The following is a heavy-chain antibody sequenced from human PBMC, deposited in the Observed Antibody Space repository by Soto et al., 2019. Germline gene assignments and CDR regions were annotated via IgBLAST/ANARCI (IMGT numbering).Heavy chain of an antibody. D-gene: IGHD6-6*01. Sequence: QVQLQQWGAGLLKPSETLSLTCAVYCGSFSGYYWSWIRQPPGKGLEWIGEINHSGSTNYNPSLKRXVXTSVDTSKNQFSLKLSSVTAADTAVYYCARTSRFDCWGQGTLVTVSS. CDR1: CGSFSGYY. CDR2: INHSGST. CDR3: ARTSRFDC. V-gene: IGHV4-34*01. J-gene: IGHJ4*02.